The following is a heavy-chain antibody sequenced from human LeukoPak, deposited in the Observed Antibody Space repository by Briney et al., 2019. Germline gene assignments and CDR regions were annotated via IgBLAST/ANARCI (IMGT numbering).Heavy chain of an antibody. D-gene: IGHD4-23*01. CDR1: GFTFSSYS. V-gene: IGHV3-48*04. Sequence: GGSLRLSCAASGFTFSSYSMNWVRQAPGKGLEWVSYISSSSSTIYYADSVKGRFTISRDNAKNSLYLQMNSLRAEDTAVYYCARDRDYGGNWKDYWGQGTLVTVSS. J-gene: IGHJ4*02. CDR3: ARDRDYGGNWKDY. CDR2: ISSSSSTI.